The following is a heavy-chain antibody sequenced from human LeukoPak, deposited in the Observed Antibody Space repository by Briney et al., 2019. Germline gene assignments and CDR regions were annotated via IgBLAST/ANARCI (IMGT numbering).Heavy chain of an antibody. Sequence: SETLSLTCTVAGRSISSNYWSWIRQPPGKVLEWIGYIYYSGSNNYNPSLKSRVTISVDTSKNQFSLKLSSVTAADTAVYYCASSVGSTDYWGQGTLVTVSS. D-gene: IGHD1-26*01. CDR3: ASSVGSTDY. CDR2: IYYSGSN. V-gene: IGHV4-59*01. CDR1: GRSISSNY. J-gene: IGHJ4*02.